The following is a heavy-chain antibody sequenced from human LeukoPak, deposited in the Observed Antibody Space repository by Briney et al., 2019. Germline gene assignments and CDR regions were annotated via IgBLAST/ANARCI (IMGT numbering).Heavy chain of an antibody. V-gene: IGHV3-64*01. CDR2: ISSNGGST. J-gene: IGHJ4*02. CDR3: ARGYMVRGALDY. CDR1: GFTFSSYA. D-gene: IGHD3-10*01. Sequence: GGSLRLSCAASGFTFSSYAMHWVRQAPGKGLEYVSAISSNGGSTYYANSVKGRFTISRDDSKNTLYLQMGSLRAEDMAVYYCARGYMVRGALDYWGQGTLVTVSS.